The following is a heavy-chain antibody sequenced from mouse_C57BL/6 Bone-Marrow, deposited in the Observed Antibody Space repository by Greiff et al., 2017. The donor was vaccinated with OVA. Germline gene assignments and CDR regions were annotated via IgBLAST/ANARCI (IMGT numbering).Heavy chain of an antibody. CDR3: ARGVGAPFDY. CDR1: GYTFTRHW. J-gene: IGHJ2*01. D-gene: IGHD1-1*01. Sequence: VQLQQPGAELVRPGSSVKLSSKASGYTFTRHWMHWVKQRPGQGLEWIGNIYPSDSDTHYNQKFKDKATLTVDKSSSTAYMQLSSLTSEDAAVYYCARGVGAPFDYWGQGTTLTVSS. CDR2: IYPSDSDT. V-gene: IGHV1-61*01.